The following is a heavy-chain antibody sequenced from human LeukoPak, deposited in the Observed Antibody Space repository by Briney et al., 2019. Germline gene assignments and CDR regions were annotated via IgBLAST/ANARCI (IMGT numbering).Heavy chain of an antibody. CDR3: AKGTDSSGWSGDWFDP. V-gene: IGHV3-30*18. D-gene: IGHD6-19*01. CDR2: ISYDGSNK. J-gene: IGHJ5*02. CDR1: GFTFSSYG. Sequence: GGSLRLSCAASGFTFSSYGMHWVRQAPGKGLEWVAVISYDGSNKYYADSVKGRFTISRDNSKNTLYLQMNSLRAEGTAVYYCAKGTDSSGWSGDWFDPWGQGTLVTVSS.